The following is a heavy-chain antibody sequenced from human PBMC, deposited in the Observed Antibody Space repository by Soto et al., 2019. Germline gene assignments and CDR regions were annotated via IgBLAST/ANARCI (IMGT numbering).Heavy chain of an antibody. CDR3: AKGVGVAVAGTDY. CDR1: GFTFSSYG. CDR2: IWYDGSNK. V-gene: IGHV3-33*06. Sequence: PGGSLRLSCAASGFTFSSYGMHWVRQAPGKGLEWVAVIWYDGSNKYYADSVKGRFTISRDNSKNTLYLQMNSLRAEDTTVYYCAKGVGVAVAGTDYWGQGTLVTVSS. J-gene: IGHJ4*02. D-gene: IGHD6-19*01.